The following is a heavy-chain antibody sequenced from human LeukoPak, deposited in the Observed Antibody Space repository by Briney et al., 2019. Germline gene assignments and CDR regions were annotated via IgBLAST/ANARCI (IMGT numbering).Heavy chain of an antibody. V-gene: IGHV3-74*01. J-gene: IGHJ4*02. Sequence: PGGSLRLSCAASGFTFTDYWLHGVRQVPGKGLVWVSIINTDTRGTYYADSVKGRFTISRDNAKSTLYLQMDSLRAEDTAVYYCARAGAYHFDNWGQGTLVTVSS. CDR3: ARAGAYHFDN. CDR1: GFTFTDYW. CDR2: INTDTRGT. D-gene: IGHD3-16*01.